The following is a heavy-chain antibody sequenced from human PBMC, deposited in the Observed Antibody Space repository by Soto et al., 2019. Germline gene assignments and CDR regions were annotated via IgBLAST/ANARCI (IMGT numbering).Heavy chain of an antibody. V-gene: IGHV3-74*01. CDR2: INSDGSST. Sequence: EVQLVESGGGLVQPGGSLRLSCAASGFTFSSYWMHWVRQAPGKGLVWVSRINSDGSSTRYADSVKGRFTISRDNGKNTLYLQMNRLRAEYTAVCYCAREKATINPDYCVRGTLVTVCS. CDR3: AREKATINPDY. J-gene: IGHJ4*02. CDR1: GFTFSSYW. D-gene: IGHD5-12*01.